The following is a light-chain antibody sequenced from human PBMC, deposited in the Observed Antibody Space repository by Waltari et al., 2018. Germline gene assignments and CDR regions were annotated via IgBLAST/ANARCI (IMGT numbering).Light chain of an antibody. CDR2: LNSGGSH. V-gene: IGLV4-69*01. CDR1: GRPSGSA. J-gene: IGLJ3*02. Sequence: QVVLTQSPSASASLGASVKLTCTLRGRPSGSAIAWHPQQPEKGPRYLMKLNSGGSHTKGDGIPDRFSGSSSGAERYLTISSLQSEDEADYYCQTWGTGIRVFGGGTRLTVL. CDR3: QTWGTGIRV.